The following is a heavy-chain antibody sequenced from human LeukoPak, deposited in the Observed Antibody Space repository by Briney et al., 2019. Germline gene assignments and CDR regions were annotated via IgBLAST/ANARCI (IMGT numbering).Heavy chain of an antibody. CDR3: TKGRIAAAGSLVDY. J-gene: IGHJ4*02. Sequence: ASVKVSCKASGYTFTGYYMHWVRQAPGQGLEWMGWINPNSGGTKYAQKFQDRVTMTRDTSISTAYMELSRLRSDDTAVYYCTKGRIAAAGSLVDYWGQGTLVTVSS. CDR2: INPNSGGT. V-gene: IGHV1-2*02. CDR1: GYTFTGYY. D-gene: IGHD6-13*01.